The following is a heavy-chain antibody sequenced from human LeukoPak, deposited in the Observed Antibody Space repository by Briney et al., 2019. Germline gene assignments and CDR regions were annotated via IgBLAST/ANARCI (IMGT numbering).Heavy chain of an antibody. CDR3: AKDLSGAAAGTFWFDY. Sequence: PGRSLRLSCAASGFTFSSYAMHWVRQAPGKGLEWVAVISYDGSNKYYADSVKGRFTISRDNSKNTLYLQMNSLRAEDTAVYYCAKDLSGAAAGTFWFDYWGQGTLVTVSS. CDR2: ISYDGSNK. CDR1: GFTFSSYA. D-gene: IGHD6-13*01. J-gene: IGHJ4*02. V-gene: IGHV3-30-3*01.